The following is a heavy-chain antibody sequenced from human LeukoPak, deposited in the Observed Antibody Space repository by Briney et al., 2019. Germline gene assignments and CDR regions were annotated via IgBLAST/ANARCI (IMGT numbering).Heavy chain of an antibody. D-gene: IGHD5-24*01. Sequence: GGSLRPSCTASGFTFSSYWKHWVRQAPGKGLVWVSRINSDGGSTSYADSVKGRFTISRDNAKNTLYLQMNSLRAEDAAVYYCARRIQGMAPYYFDYWGQGTLVTVSS. CDR2: INSDGGST. CDR3: ARRIQGMAPYYFDY. V-gene: IGHV3-74*01. CDR1: GFTFSSYW. J-gene: IGHJ4*02.